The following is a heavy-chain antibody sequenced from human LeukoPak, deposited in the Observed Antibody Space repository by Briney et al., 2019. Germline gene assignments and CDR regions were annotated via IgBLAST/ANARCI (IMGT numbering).Heavy chain of an antibody. V-gene: IGHV4-39*07. CDR1: GGSISSSSYY. CDR2: IYYSGST. J-gene: IGHJ4*02. D-gene: IGHD1-14*01. CDR3: ATGAGDFDH. Sequence: SETLSLTCTVSGGSISSSSYYWGWIRQPLGKGLEWIGSIYYSGSTYYNPSLKSRVTMSVDTSKNQFSLNLISVTAADTAVYYCATGAGDFDHWGQGILVTVSS.